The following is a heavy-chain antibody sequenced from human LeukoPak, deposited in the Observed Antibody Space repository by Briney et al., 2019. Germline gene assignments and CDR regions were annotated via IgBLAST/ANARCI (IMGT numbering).Heavy chain of an antibody. CDR2: MKPVSANT. Sequence: ASVTVSCTASGYTFTSYDINWVRQAPGQGLEWMGWMKPVSANTGYEQKFQGRVTITRNTSISTASMELSSLRSEDTAVYYCARGGGYSYGALDYWGQGTPVTVSS. J-gene: IGHJ4*02. CDR1: GYTFTSYD. D-gene: IGHD5-18*01. V-gene: IGHV1-8*03. CDR3: ARGGGYSYGALDY.